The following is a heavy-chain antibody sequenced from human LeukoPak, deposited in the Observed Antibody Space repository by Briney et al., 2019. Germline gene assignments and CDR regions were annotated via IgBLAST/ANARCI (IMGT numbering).Heavy chain of an antibody. Sequence: GGSLRLSCAASGISFSSYWMSWVRRAPGKGLEWVANIKRDGSEKYYVDPVKGRFTISRDNAKNSLYLQMNSLRAEDTAVYYCARGNFFEIWGQGTMVTVSS. CDR1: GISFSSYW. J-gene: IGHJ3*02. D-gene: IGHD5-24*01. CDR3: ARGNFFEI. CDR2: IKRDGSEK. V-gene: IGHV3-7*04.